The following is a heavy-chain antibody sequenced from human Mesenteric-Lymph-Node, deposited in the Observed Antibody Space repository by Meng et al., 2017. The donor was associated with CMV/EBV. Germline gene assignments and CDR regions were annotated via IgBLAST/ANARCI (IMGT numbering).Heavy chain of an antibody. CDR2: ISSISSYI. Sequence: GGSLRLSCAASGFTFSSYSMNWVRQAPGKGLEWVSSISSISSYIYYADSVKGRFTISRDNAKNSLYLQMNSLRAGDTAVYYSARGRYGTARGTYYYYGMDVWGQGTTVTVSS. CDR3: ARGRYGTARGTYYYYGMDV. CDR1: GFTFSSYS. J-gene: IGHJ6*02. D-gene: IGHD1-7*01. V-gene: IGHV3-21*01.